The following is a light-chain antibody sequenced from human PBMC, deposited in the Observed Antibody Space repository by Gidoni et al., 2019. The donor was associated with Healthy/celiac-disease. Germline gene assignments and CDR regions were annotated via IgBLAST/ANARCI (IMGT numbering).Light chain of an antibody. Sequence: DIQLTQSPSFLSASVGDRVTITCRASQGISSYVAWYQQKPGKAPKLLIYAASTLQSGVPSRFSGSGSGTEFTLTSSSLQPEDFATYYCQQLNSYPCSFGQGTKLEIK. CDR1: QGISSY. CDR2: AAS. CDR3: QQLNSYPCS. V-gene: IGKV1-9*01. J-gene: IGKJ2*04.